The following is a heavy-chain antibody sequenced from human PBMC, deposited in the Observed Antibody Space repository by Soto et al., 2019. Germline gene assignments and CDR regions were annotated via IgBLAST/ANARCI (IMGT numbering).Heavy chain of an antibody. V-gene: IGHV3-23*01. J-gene: IGHJ4*02. CDR1: GFNFSNHA. CDR2: ISGSGGST. D-gene: IGHD2-15*01. Sequence: PWGPLRLSYAASGFNFSNHAMSWVLQAQGKGLEWVSAISGSGGSTYYADSVKGRFTISRDNSKNTLYLQMNSLRAEDTAVYYCAKVGGNILELLRPKHKYYFDYWGQGTLVTVSS. CDR3: AKVGGNILELLRPKHKYYFDY.